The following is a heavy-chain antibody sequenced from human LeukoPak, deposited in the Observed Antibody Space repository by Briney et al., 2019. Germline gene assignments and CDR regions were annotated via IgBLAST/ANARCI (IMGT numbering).Heavy chain of an antibody. J-gene: IGHJ4*02. CDR3: AREVRRGGYYFDY. CDR2: INHSGST. Sequence: SETLSLTCAVYGGSFSGYYWSWIRQPPGKGLEWIGEINHSGSTNYNPSLKSRVTMSVDTSKNQFSLKLSSVTAADTAVYYCAREVRRGGYYFDYWGQGTLVTVSS. D-gene: IGHD3-10*01. V-gene: IGHV4-34*01. CDR1: GGSFSGYY.